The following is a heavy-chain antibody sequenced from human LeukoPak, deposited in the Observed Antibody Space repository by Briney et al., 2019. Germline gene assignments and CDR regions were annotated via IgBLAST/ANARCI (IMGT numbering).Heavy chain of an antibody. CDR3: ARDGYNYRSFDY. CDR2: ISSSCTTI. Sequence: GWSLRLSCAASGFTFSSYTINWVRQAPGKVLELLSYISSSCTTIYYADSVKGRFTISRDNAKNSLYLQMNSLRDEDTAVYYCARDGYNYRSFDYWGQGTLVTVSP. CDR1: GFTFSSYT. J-gene: IGHJ4*02. V-gene: IGHV3-48*02. D-gene: IGHD5-24*01.